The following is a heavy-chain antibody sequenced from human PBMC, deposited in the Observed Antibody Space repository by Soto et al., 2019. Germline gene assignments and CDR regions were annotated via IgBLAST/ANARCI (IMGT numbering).Heavy chain of an antibody. CDR2: LYWDDDK. Sequence: QITLKESGPTLVKPTQTLTLTCTFSGFSLSTTRVGVGWIRQPPGEALEWLALLYWDDDKLYSPSLKRRLTITKDTSKNQVALTLTNMDPVDTATYYCAHYKPSGMRYYFDYWGQGTLVTVSS. CDR1: GFSLSTTRVG. V-gene: IGHV2-5*02. J-gene: IGHJ4*02. CDR3: AHYKPSGMRYYFDY. D-gene: IGHD1-1*01.